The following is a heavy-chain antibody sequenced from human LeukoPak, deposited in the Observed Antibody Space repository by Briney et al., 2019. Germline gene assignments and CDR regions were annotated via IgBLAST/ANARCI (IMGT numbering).Heavy chain of an antibody. D-gene: IGHD3-10*01. J-gene: IGHJ5*02. V-gene: IGHV4-34*01. CDR2: INHSGST. CDR3: ARGWYYYGSGSYRWLDP. Sequence: TSETLSLTCAVYGGSFSGYYWSWIRQPPGKGLEWIGEINHSGSTNYNPSLKSRVTISVDTSKNQFSLKLSSVTAADTAVYYCARGWYYYGSGSYRWLDPWGQGTLVTVSS. CDR1: GGSFSGYY.